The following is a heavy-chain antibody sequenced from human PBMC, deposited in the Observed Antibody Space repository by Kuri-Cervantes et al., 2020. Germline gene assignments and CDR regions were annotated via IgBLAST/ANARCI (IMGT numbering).Heavy chain of an antibody. J-gene: IGHJ4*02. CDR3: ARDANTRTYRRTAMGDY. V-gene: IGHV1-18*01. Sequence: ASVKVSCKASGGTFSSYGISWVRQAPGQGLEWMGWISAYNGNTNYAQKLQGRVTMTTDTSTSTAYMELRSLRSDDTAVYYCARDANTRTYRRTAMGDYWGQGTLVTVSS. CDR2: ISAYNGNT. CDR1: GGTFSSYG. D-gene: IGHD5-18*01.